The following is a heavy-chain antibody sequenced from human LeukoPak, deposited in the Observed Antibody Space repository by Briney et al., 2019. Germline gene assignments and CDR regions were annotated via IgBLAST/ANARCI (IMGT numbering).Heavy chain of an antibody. J-gene: IGHJ4*02. Sequence: GGSLRLSCAASGFTFSGSAMHWVRQASGKGLEWVGRIRSKANSYATAYAASVKGRFTISRDDSKNTAYLQMNSLKTEDTAVYHCTRPSTGNYCSSTSCYGDYWGQGTLVTVSS. V-gene: IGHV3-73*01. CDR1: GFTFSGSA. D-gene: IGHD2-2*01. CDR3: TRPSTGNYCSSTSCYGDY. CDR2: IRSKANSYAT.